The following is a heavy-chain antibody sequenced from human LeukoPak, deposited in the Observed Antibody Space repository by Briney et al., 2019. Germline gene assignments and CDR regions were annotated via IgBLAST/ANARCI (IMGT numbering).Heavy chain of an antibody. CDR3: ASPLRKIETVLVH. J-gene: IGHJ4*02. Sequence: GGSLRLSCAASGFTFSSYAMHWVRQAPGRGLEWVAVISYDGSNKYYADSVKGRFTISRDNSKNTLYLQMNSLRAEDTAVYYCASPLRKIETVLVHWGQGTLVTVSS. CDR2: ISYDGSNK. V-gene: IGHV3-30-3*01. D-gene: IGHD4-17*01. CDR1: GFTFSSYA.